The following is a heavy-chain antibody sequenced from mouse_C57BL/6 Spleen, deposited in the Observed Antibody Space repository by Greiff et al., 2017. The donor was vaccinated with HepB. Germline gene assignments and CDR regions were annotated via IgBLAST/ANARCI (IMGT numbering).Heavy chain of an antibody. J-gene: IGHJ4*01. D-gene: IGHD2-3*01. V-gene: IGHV1-76*01. CDR3: AREGGLLSAMDS. CDR1: GYTFTDYY. Sequence: QVQLQQSGAELVRPGASVKLSCKASGYTFTDYYINWVKQRPGQGLEWIARIYPGSGNTYYNEKFKGKATLTAEKSSSTAYMQLSSLTSEDSAVYFCAREGGLLSAMDSWGQGTSVTVSS. CDR2: IYPGSGNT.